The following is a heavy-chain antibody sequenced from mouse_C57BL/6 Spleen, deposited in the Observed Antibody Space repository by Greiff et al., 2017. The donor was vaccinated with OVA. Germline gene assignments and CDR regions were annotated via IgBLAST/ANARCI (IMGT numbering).Heavy chain of an antibody. J-gene: IGHJ2*01. V-gene: IGHV1-55*01. CDR2: IYPGSGST. D-gene: IGHD1-1*01. CDR3: ARGGSSFFDY. CDR1: GYTFTSYW. Sequence: QVQLQQPGAELVKPGASVKMSCKASGYTFTSYWITWVKQRPGQGLEWIGDIYPGSGSTNYNEKFKRKATLTVDTSSSTAYLQLSSLTSEDSAVYYCARGGSSFFDYWGQGTTLTVSS.